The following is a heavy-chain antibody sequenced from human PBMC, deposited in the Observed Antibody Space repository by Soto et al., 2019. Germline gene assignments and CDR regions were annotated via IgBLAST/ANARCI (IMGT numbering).Heavy chain of an antibody. V-gene: IGHV3-74*01. Sequence: EVQLVESGGGLVRPGGSLRLSCAASGFTLSYYWMHWVRQAPGKGLVWFSRIHSDGSSTTYADFVKGRFIISRDNARNTVDLQMNSVRVEDTAVYYCARADRGAFDLWGQGTVVTVSS. J-gene: IGHJ3*01. D-gene: IGHD1-26*01. CDR2: IHSDGSST. CDR3: ARADRGAFDL. CDR1: GFTLSYYW.